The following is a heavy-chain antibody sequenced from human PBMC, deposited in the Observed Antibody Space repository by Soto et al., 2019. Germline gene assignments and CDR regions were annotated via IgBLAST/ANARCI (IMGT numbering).Heavy chain of an antibody. V-gene: IGHV4-34*01. CDR1: GDSINTPHYY. D-gene: IGHD6-13*01. CDR3: ARTYSSSWSPFDY. Sequence: SETLSLTCTVSGDSINTPHYYWSWIRQPPGKGLEWIGEINQSGSTNYNPSLKSRVTISVDTSKNQFSLKLSSVTAADTAVYYCARTYSSSWSPFDYWGQGTLVTVSS. CDR2: INQSGST. J-gene: IGHJ4*02.